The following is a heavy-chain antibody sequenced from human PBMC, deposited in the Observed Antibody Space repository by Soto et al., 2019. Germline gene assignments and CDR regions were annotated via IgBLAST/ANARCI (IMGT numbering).Heavy chain of an antibody. CDR2: ITDSGGDT. J-gene: IGHJ4*02. CDR3: ARGSKESYPGSRIFDF. CDR1: GITFMSRA. V-gene: IGHV3-23*01. D-gene: IGHD3-10*01. Sequence: GGSLRLSCVASGITFMSRAMSWVRQTPGVGLDGDSAITDSGGDTKYADSVRGRFTISRDNYKNTLYLQMSSLRAEDSAVYSCARGSKESYPGSRIFDFWGRGTLVTVSS.